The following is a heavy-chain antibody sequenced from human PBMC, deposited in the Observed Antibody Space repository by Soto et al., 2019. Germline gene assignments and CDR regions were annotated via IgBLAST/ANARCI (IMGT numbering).Heavy chain of an antibody. CDR3: ARDGGYSSGWYQFDY. CDR2: ISRSNSYK. V-gene: IGHV3-21*04. J-gene: IGHJ4*02. Sequence: VQLVESGGGLVKPGGSLRLSCAASGFTFSGSTMNWVRQAPGKGLEWGACISRSNSYKYYADSVKGRFTISRDNAKNSLYLQMTSLRAEDTAVYYCARDGGYSSGWYQFDYSGQGTLVTVSA. D-gene: IGHD6-19*01. CDR1: GFTFSGST.